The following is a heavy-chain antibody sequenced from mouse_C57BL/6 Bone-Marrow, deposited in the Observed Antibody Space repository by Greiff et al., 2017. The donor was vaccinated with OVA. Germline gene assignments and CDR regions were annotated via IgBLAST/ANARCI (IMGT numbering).Heavy chain of an antibody. Sequence: QVQLQQPGAELVKPGASVKLSCKASGYTFTSYWMQWVKQRHGQGLEWIGEIDPSDSYTNYNQKFKGKATLTVDTSSSTAYMQLSSLTSEDSAVYYCARGNYGSRDYWGKGTTLTVSS. CDR1: GYTFTSYW. CDR3: ARGNYGSRDY. J-gene: IGHJ2*01. V-gene: IGHV1-50*01. D-gene: IGHD1-1*01. CDR2: IDPSDSYT.